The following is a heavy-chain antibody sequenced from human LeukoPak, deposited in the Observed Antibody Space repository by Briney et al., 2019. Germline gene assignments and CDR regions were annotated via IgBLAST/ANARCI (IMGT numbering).Heavy chain of an antibody. D-gene: IGHD1-26*01. CDR3: ARDRLSAAGGWDLVFDY. V-gene: IGHV1-18*01. CDR1: GYTFPSYG. CDR2: ISAYNGNT. J-gene: IGHJ4*02. Sequence: ASVKVSCKASGYTFPSYGISWVRQAPGQGLEWMGWISAYNGNTDYAQKFQGRVTMTTDTFTNTAYVELRSLRSDDTAVYYCARDRLSAAGGWDLVFDYWGQGTLVTVSS.